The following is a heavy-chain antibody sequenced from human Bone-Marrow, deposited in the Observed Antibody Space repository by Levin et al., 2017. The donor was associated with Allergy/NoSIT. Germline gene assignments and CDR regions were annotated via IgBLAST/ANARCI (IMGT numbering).Heavy chain of an antibody. Sequence: ASVKVSCKAAGYTFTDYYMHRVRQAPGQGLEWMGWVNCNSGDTHYAQKFQGRVTMTRDTSITTAYIELSSLRSDDTALYYCARNDYGDYVQNFDYWGQGTLVTVSS. CDR2: VNCNSGDT. D-gene: IGHD4-17*01. J-gene: IGHJ4*02. CDR1: GYTFTDYY. CDR3: ARNDYGDYVQNFDY. V-gene: IGHV1-2*02.